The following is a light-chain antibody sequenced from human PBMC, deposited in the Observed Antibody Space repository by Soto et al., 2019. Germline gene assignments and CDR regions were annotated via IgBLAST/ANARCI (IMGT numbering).Light chain of an antibody. J-gene: IGKJ1*01. CDR3: QQSYSTPWT. CDR1: QSISSY. V-gene: IGKV1-39*01. CDR2: AAS. Sequence: QSPSSLSASVGDRVTITCRASQSISSYLNWYQQKPGKAPKLLIYAASSLQSGVPSRFSGSGSGTDFTLTISSLQPEDFATYYCQQSYSTPWTFGQGTKVDIK.